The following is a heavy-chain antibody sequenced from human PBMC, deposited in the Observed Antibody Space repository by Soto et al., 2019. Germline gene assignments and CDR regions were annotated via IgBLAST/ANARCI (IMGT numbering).Heavy chain of an antibody. CDR1: GGTFSSYA. CDR3: KREWGLEQGWFDP. CDR2: IIPIFGTA. V-gene: IGHV1-69*12. J-gene: IGHJ5*02. D-gene: IGHD1-1*01. Sequence: QVQLVQSGAEVKKPGSSVKVSCKASGGTFSSYAISWVRQAPGQGLEWMGGIIPIFGTANYAQKFQGRVTIHADESTGTAYMELSSLRSEDTAVYYGKREWGLEQGWFDPWGQGTLVTVSS.